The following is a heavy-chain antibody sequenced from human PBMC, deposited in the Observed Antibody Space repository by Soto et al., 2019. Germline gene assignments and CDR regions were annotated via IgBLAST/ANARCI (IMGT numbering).Heavy chain of an antibody. CDR2: ISAYNGNK. J-gene: IGHJ4*02. CDR3: ARDLGQQLVDY. V-gene: IGHV1-18*01. CDR1: GYTFTSYG. Sequence: RASVKVSCKASGYTFTSYGITWVRQAPGQGLEWMGWISAYNGNKKNAQKLQGRVTMTTDTSTSTAYMELRSLRSDDTAVYYCARDLGQQLVDYWGQGTLVTVSS. D-gene: IGHD6-13*01.